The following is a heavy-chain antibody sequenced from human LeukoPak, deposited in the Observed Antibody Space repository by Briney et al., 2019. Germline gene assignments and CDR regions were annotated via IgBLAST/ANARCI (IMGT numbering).Heavy chain of an antibody. CDR2: ISGSGGST. Sequence: GGSLRLSCEASGFTFSNYAMSWVRQAPGKGLEWVSAISGSGGSTYYADSVKGRFTISRDNAKNTLYLQMNSLRAEDTALYYCARVAATVATNFYYYMDVWGEGTTVTVSS. D-gene: IGHD4-17*01. V-gene: IGHV3-23*01. J-gene: IGHJ6*03. CDR1: GFTFSNYA. CDR3: ARVAATVATNFYYYMDV.